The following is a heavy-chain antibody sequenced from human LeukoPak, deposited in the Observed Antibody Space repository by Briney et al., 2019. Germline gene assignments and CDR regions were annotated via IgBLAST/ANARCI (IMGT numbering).Heavy chain of an antibody. J-gene: IGHJ6*03. CDR3: ARAEKPNWGNYYYYCMDV. V-gene: IGHV1-18*01. Sequence: ASVKVSCKASGGILSKWSISWVRQAPGQGLEWMGWISAYSGNTHYAQKFQGRVTMTTDTSTTTAYMELRGLRSDDTAVYYCARAEKPNWGNYYYYCMDVWGKGTTVTVSS. CDR2: ISAYSGNT. CDR1: GGILSKWS. D-gene: IGHD7-27*01.